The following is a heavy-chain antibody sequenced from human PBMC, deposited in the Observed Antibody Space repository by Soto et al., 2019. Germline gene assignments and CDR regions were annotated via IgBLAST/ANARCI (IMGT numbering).Heavy chain of an antibody. CDR3: ARVTTFYDILTSSYALNYFDY. CDR2: IYAGGNT. J-gene: IGHJ4*02. Sequence: GGSVRLSCAASGVSVTSNYMTWVRQAPGKGLECVSVIYAGGNTYYPDSVKGRFTISSDNSKNTLFLQMNNLRAEDTAVYYCARVTTFYDILTSSYALNYFDYWGQGTRVTVSS. V-gene: IGHV3-53*01. D-gene: IGHD3-9*01. CDR1: GVSVTSNY.